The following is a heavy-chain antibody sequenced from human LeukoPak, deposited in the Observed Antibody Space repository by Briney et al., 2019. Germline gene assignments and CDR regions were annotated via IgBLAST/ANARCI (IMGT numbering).Heavy chain of an antibody. CDR1: GYTFTSYG. J-gene: IGHJ5*02. D-gene: IGHD4-11*01. CDR3: ARDLYRDSLPVSWFDP. Sequence: ASVKVSCKASGYTFTSYGISWVRQAPGQGLEWMGWISDYNGNTNYAQKLQGRVTMTTDTSTSTAYMELRSLRSDDTAVYYCARDLYRDSLPVSWFDPWGQGTMVTVSS. CDR2: ISDYNGNT. V-gene: IGHV1-18*01.